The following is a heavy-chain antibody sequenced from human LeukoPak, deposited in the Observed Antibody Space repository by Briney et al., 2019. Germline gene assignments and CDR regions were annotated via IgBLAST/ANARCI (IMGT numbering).Heavy chain of an antibody. Sequence: PGGSLRLSCAASGFTFSRSAMTWVRQGPGTGLEFVASIIYSGGATYYADSVKGRFTISRDNSKNTLYLQMNSLRAEDTALYYCAKDGLYYDGSEHVYYFDSWGQGTLATVSS. CDR2: IIYSGGAT. CDR1: GFTFSRSA. D-gene: IGHD3-22*01. CDR3: AKDGLYYDGSEHVYYFDS. J-gene: IGHJ4*02. V-gene: IGHV3-23*01.